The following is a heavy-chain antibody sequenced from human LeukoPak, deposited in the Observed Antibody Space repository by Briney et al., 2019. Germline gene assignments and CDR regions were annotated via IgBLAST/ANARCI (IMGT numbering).Heavy chain of an antibody. D-gene: IGHD3-10*01. CDR3: AKDRAYGSAPRWAFDI. J-gene: IGHJ3*02. Sequence: SGGSLRLSCAASGFTFSNYAMTWVRQAPGKGLEWVSAINGGGSNTYYADSVKGRFTISRDNSKNTLYLQMNSLRAEDTAVYYCAKDRAYGSAPRWAFDIWGQGTMVTVSS. V-gene: IGHV3-23*01. CDR1: GFTFSNYA. CDR2: INGGGSNT.